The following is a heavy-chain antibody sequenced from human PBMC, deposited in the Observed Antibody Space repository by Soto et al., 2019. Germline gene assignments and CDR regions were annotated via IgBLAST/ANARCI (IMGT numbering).Heavy chain of an antibody. Sequence: PSETLSLTCAVSGGSVSSGSYYWIWILQHPGKGLEWIGYISSSGSTYYNPALNNRISLSLDTSQNQFSLKLLSVTAADTAIYYCARSGVTGIVIPSHWFDPWGQGNLVTVSS. J-gene: IGHJ5*02. CDR1: GGSVSSGSYY. CDR2: ISSSGST. V-gene: IGHV4-31*11. D-gene: IGHD2-21*02. CDR3: ARSGVTGIVIPSHWFDP.